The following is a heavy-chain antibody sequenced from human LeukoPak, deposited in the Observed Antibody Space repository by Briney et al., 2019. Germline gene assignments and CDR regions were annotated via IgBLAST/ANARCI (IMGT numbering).Heavy chain of an antibody. CDR2: IYYSGST. CDR3: ARVGWFGAYDY. Sequence: SETLSLTCTVSGGSISSYYWSWIRQPPGKGLEWIGYIYYSGSTNYNPPLKSRVTISVDTSKNQFSLKLSSVTAADTAVYYCARVGWFGAYDYWGQGTLVTVSS. D-gene: IGHD3-10*01. V-gene: IGHV4-59*01. J-gene: IGHJ4*02. CDR1: GGSISSYY.